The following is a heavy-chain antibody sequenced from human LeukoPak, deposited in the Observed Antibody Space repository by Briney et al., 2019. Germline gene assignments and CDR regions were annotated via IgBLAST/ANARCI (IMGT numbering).Heavy chain of an antibody. D-gene: IGHD1-26*01. Sequence: KTGGSLRLSCAVPGFTFSNAWMSWVRQAPGKWLEWVGRIISKTDGGITDYAAPVKGRFTISRDDSQNTLYLQMKSMKTEDTAVYYCTRIGRGATSLPGNLDCWRQGTLVTVSS. V-gene: IGHV3-15*01. CDR1: GFTFSNAW. J-gene: IGHJ4*02. CDR2: IISKTDGGIT. CDR3: TRIGRGATSLPGNLDC.